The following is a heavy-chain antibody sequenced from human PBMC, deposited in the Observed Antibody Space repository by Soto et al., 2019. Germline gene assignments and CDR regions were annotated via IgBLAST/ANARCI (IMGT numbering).Heavy chain of an antibody. V-gene: IGHV3-23*01. CDR2: LSGSSLTV. J-gene: IGHJ4*02. Sequence: EVQLLESGGGLVQPGGSLRLTCAASGFTFGSYGMSWVRQAPGKGLEWVSSLSGSSLTVYYADSVKGRFTISRDNSDNTLFLEMNSLRAEDTAFYYCAKDTRIAARPIGYFDHWGQGTLVTVSS. D-gene: IGHD6-6*01. CDR3: AKDTRIAARPIGYFDH. CDR1: GFTFGSYG.